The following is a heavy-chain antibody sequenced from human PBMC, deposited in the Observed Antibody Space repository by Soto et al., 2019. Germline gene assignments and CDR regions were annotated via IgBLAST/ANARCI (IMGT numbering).Heavy chain of an antibody. D-gene: IGHD3-10*01. V-gene: IGHV3-23*01. J-gene: IGHJ4*02. CDR1: GFTFGHSA. CDR2: ISGTGGAA. CDR3: AKPEEVVRGFDF. Sequence: GGSLRLFCAASGFTFGHSAMSWVRQAPGKGLEWVAAISGTGGAAYYADSVKGRFTISRDNSRNTLFLQMNSLRVDDTAIYHCAKPEEVVRGFDFWGLGTLVTVSS.